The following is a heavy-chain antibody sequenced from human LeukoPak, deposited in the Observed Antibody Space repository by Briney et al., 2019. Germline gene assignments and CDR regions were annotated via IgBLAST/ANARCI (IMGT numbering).Heavy chain of an antibody. CDR1: GFTFSSYA. CDR2: ISGRGGST. J-gene: IGHJ4*02. Sequence: GGSLRLSCAASGFTFSSYAMSWVRQAPGKGLEWVSAISGRGGSTYYADSVKGRFTISRDNSKNTLYLQMNSLRAEDTAVYYCAKDGAYCGGDCYPYYFDYWGQGTLVTVSS. CDR3: AKDGAYCGGDCYPYYFDY. V-gene: IGHV3-23*01. D-gene: IGHD2-21*02.